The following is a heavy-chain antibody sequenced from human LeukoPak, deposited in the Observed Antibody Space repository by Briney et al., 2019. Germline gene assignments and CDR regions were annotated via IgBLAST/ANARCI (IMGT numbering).Heavy chain of an antibody. V-gene: IGHV3-30*02. CDR1: GFTFNNFA. CDR2: IRYDGSNK. J-gene: IGHJ4*02. CDR3: AKDRYGSGSYYTAFDY. D-gene: IGHD3-10*01. Sequence: GGSLRLSCATSGFTFNNFAMSWVRQAPGKGLEWVAFIRYDGSNKYYADSVKGRFTISRDNSKNTLYLQMNSLRAEDTAVYYCAKDRYGSGSYYTAFDYWGQGTLVTVSS.